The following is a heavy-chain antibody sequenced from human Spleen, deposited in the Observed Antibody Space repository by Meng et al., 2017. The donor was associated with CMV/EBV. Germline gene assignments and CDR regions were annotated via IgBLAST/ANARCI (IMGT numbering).Heavy chain of an antibody. CDR2: ISYGGRNK. D-gene: IGHD3-10*01. V-gene: IGHV3-30*04. Sequence: TFSCCAMHWVRQAPGKGLEWVTVISYGGRNKCYADSVKGRFTISRDNSKNTLYLQMNSLRAEDTAVYYCARDPLIDYYGSGSYTFDYWGQGTLVTVSS. J-gene: IGHJ4*02. CDR1: TFSCCA. CDR3: ARDPLIDYYGSGSYTFDY.